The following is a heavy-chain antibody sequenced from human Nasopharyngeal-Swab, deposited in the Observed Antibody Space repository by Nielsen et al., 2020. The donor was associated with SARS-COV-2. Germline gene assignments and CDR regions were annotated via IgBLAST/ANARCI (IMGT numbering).Heavy chain of an antibody. Sequence: SETLSLTCTVSGGSISSSSYYWGWIRQPPGKGLEWIGSIYYSGSTYYNPSLKSRVTISVDTSKNQFSLKLSSVTAADTAVYYCARVKYYDFWSGYYLNYYYGMDVWGQGTTVTVSS. CDR2: IYYSGST. CDR3: ARVKYYDFWSGYYLNYYYGMDV. V-gene: IGHV4-39*01. CDR1: GGSISSSSYY. J-gene: IGHJ6*02. D-gene: IGHD3-3*01.